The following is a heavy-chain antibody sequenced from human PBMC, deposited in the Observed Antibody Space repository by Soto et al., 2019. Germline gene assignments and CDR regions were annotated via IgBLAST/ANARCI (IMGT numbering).Heavy chain of an antibody. J-gene: IGHJ4*02. Sequence: ASVKVSCKASGYTFTSYYMHWVRQAPGQGLEWMGIINPSGGSTSYAQKFQGRVTMTRDTSTSTVYMELSSLRSEDTAVYYCARSESATVTRNYFDYWGPVTVLPASS. CDR1: GYTFTSYY. D-gene: IGHD4-17*01. V-gene: IGHV1-46*01. CDR2: INPSGGST. CDR3: ARSESATVTRNYFDY.